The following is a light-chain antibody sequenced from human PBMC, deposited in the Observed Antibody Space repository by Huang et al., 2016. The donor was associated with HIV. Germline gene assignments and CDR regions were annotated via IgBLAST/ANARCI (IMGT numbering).Light chain of an antibody. CDR3: QQYNNWPPWT. V-gene: IGKV3-15*01. CDR2: GTS. Sequence: EIVMTQSPVTLSVSPGERATLSCKASQSVSNNLPWYQQKPGQAPRLLIHGTSTRATGIPARFSGSGSGTEFTLTINSLESGDFAVYYCQQYNNWPPWTFGQGTKVEIK. CDR1: QSVSNN. J-gene: IGKJ1*01.